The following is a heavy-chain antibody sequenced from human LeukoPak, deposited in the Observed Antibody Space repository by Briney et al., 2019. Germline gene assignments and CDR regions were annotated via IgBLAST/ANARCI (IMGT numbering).Heavy chain of an antibody. D-gene: IGHD3-3*01. Sequence: GGSLRLSCAASGFTFSNAWMSWVRQAPGKGLEWVGRIKSKTDGGTTDYAAPVKGRFTISRDDSKNTLYLQMNSLKTEDTAVYYCTTDFPYDFWSGLSLGHFDYWGQGTLVTVSS. CDR2: IKSKTDGGTT. CDR3: TTDFPYDFWSGLSLGHFDY. J-gene: IGHJ4*02. V-gene: IGHV3-15*01. CDR1: GFTFSNAW.